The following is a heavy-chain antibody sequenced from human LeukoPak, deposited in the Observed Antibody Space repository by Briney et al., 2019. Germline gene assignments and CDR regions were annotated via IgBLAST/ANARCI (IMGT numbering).Heavy chain of an antibody. J-gene: IGHJ4*02. CDR2: INSSGTTI. D-gene: IGHD2-2*02. CDR1: GFTLSNYE. V-gene: IGHV3-48*03. CDR3: ARDHNGPYTFDY. Sequence: GGSLRLSCAASGFTLSNYEMNWVRQAPGQGLEWVSYINSSGTTIYYADSVKGRFTISRDNAKNSLSLQMNSLKVEDTAVYYCARDHNGPYTFDYWGQGTLVTVSS.